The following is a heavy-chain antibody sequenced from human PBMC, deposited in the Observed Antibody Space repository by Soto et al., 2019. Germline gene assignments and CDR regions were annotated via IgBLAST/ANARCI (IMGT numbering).Heavy chain of an antibody. CDR1: DDSISSYSYY. D-gene: IGHD2-2*01. Sequence: QLQLQESGPGLVKPSETLSLTCHVSDDSISSYSYYWGWIRQPPGKGLEWIGSIYYSGTTHYNPSLKSRVTMSVDTSKNQFSLRLNSVTAADTAVYYCARQLYTYPQQYYYFDSWGQGILVTVSS. J-gene: IGHJ4*02. CDR2: IYYSGTT. CDR3: ARQLYTYPQQYYYFDS. V-gene: IGHV4-39*01.